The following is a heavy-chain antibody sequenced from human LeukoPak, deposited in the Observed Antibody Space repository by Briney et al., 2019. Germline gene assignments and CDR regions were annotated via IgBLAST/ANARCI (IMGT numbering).Heavy chain of an antibody. CDR3: AKFYPRGSRVAGDNVDAFDI. J-gene: IGHJ3*02. Sequence: PGGSLRLSCAASTFTFSNYEMSWVRQAPGKGPEWVSTISNSGGWTYYADSVKGRFTISRDNSKNMLYLQMNSLRAEDTAVYYCAKFYPRGSRVAGDNVDAFDIWGQGTMVTVSS. V-gene: IGHV3-23*01. CDR1: TFTFSNYE. CDR2: ISNSGGWT. D-gene: IGHD7-27*01.